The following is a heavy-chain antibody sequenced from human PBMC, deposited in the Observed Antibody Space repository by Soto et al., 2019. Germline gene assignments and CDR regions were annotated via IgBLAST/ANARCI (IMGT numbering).Heavy chain of an antibody. CDR2: IYSSGTT. J-gene: IGHJ4*02. CDR1: GDCMAPYY. V-gene: IGHV4-59*01. D-gene: IGHD6-13*01. Sequence: PXASLSLTCTVCGDCMAPYYWTWIRQSPGRGLEWIGYIYSSGTTNYNPSLKSRVNISIDTSKNQFSLRLNSVTAADTAVYYCARTAGYERRPPDYWGRRSLVTVSS. CDR3: ARTAGYERRPPDY.